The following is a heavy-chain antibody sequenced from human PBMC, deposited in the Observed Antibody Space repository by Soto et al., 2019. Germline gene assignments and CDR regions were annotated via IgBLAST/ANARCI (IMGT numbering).Heavy chain of an antibody. D-gene: IGHD2-2*01. Sequence: RPGGSLRLSCAASGFTFSSYSMNWVRQAPGKGLEWVSYISSSSSTIYYADSVKGRFTISRDNAKNSLYLQMNSLRDEDTAVYYCARDIVVVPAAIRPLKNLMNYYGMDVWGQGTTVTVSS. CDR1: GFTFSSYS. CDR3: ARDIVVVPAAIRPLKNLMNYYGMDV. V-gene: IGHV3-48*02. J-gene: IGHJ6*02. CDR2: ISSSSSTI.